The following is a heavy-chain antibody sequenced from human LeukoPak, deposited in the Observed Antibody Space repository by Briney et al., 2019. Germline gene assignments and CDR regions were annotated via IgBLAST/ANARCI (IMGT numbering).Heavy chain of an antibody. D-gene: IGHD6-19*01. CDR1: GFTFSDYY. J-gene: IGHJ4*02. CDR2: ISSSGNTI. V-gene: IGHV3-11*01. CDR3: ARGTWDSVAVYNY. Sequence: PGGSLRLSCAASGFTFSDYYMSWIRQAPGKGLEWVSYISSSGNTIYYADSVKGRFTIFRDNAKNSLYLQMNSLRAEDTAVYYCARGTWDSVAVYNYWGQGTLVTVSS.